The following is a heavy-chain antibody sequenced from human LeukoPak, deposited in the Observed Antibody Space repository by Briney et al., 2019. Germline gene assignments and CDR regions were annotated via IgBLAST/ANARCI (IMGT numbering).Heavy chain of an antibody. CDR3: ARVFTDIVVVPAAPWGAFDI. Sequence: GASVKVSCKASGYTFTSYYMHWVRQAPGQGLEWMGIINPSGGSTSYAQKFQGRVTMTRDTSTSTVYMELSSLRSEDTAVYYCARVFTDIVVVPAAPWGAFDIWGQRTMVTVSS. CDR1: GYTFTSYY. J-gene: IGHJ3*02. D-gene: IGHD2-2*01. CDR2: INPSGGST. V-gene: IGHV1-46*01.